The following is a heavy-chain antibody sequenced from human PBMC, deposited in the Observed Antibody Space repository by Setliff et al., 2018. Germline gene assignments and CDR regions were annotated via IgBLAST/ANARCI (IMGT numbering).Heavy chain of an antibody. CDR3: ARLRGAFDY. CDR1: GDSINSGTYY. J-gene: IGHJ4*02. Sequence: SETLSLTCSVSGDSINSGTYYWSWFRQSAGKGLEWIGRIYTGGSTNYNPSLKSRVTISLDTSKNHFSLTLTSVTAADTAVYYCARLRGAFDYWGQGTLVTVSS. V-gene: IGHV4-61*02. CDR2: IYTGGST. D-gene: IGHD3-16*01.